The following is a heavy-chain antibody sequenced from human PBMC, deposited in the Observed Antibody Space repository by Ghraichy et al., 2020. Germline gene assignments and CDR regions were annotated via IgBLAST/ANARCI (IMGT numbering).Heavy chain of an antibody. D-gene: IGHD5-18*01. J-gene: IGHJ4*02. CDR2: INPYNDKT. Sequence: SVKVSCKASHYAFTSYGLNWVRQAPGQGLEWMGWINPYNDKTNYAENLQGRVTMTTDTSTTTAYVELRSLRSDDTAVYYCARGGGIQLWGGFDYWGQGTLVTVSS. CDR1: HYAFTSYG. V-gene: IGHV1-18*01. CDR3: ARGGGIQLWGGFDY.